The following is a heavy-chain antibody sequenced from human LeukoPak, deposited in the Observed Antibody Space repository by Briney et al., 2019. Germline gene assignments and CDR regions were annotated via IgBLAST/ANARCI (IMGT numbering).Heavy chain of an antibody. J-gene: IGHJ4*02. V-gene: IGHV1-69*04. D-gene: IGHD5-24*01. CDR3: ARDRSRDGYKYYFDY. CDR2: IIPIFGIA. CDR1: GGTFSSYA. Sequence: SVKVSCKASGGTFSSYAISWVRQAPGQGLEWMGRIIPIFGIANYAQKFQGRVTITADKSTSTAYMELSSLRSEDTAVYYCARDRSRDGYKYYFDYWGQGTLVIVSS.